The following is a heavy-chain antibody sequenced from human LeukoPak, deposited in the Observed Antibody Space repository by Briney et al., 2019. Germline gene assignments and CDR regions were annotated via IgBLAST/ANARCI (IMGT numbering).Heavy chain of an antibody. Sequence: GGSLRLSCAASGFTFGGYWMSWVRQAPGKGLEWVANIKQDGGEKYYVDSVKGRFAISRDNAKNSLYLQMNSLRAEDTAVYYCARRPLIPTAPYIGNWFDPWGQGTLVTVSS. V-gene: IGHV3-7*01. CDR2: IKQDGGEK. D-gene: IGHD3-16*01. J-gene: IGHJ5*02. CDR3: ARRPLIPTAPYIGNWFDP. CDR1: GFTFGGYW.